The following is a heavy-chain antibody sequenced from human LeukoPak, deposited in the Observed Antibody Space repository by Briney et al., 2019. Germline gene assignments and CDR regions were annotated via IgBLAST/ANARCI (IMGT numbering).Heavy chain of an antibody. V-gene: IGHV1-69*04. Sequence: GASVKVSCKASGGTFSSYAISWVRQAPGQGLEWMGRIIPILGIANYAQKFQGRVTITADKSTSTAYMELSSLRSEDTAVYYCARDMGGVSGSYYVYYFDYWGQGTLVTVSS. CDR2: IIPILGIA. CDR3: ARDMGGVSGSYYVYYFDY. D-gene: IGHD1-26*01. J-gene: IGHJ4*02. CDR1: GGTFSSYA.